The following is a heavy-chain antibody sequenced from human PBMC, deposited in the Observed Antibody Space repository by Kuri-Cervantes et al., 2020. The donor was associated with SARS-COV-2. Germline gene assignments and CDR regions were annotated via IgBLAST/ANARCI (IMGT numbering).Heavy chain of an antibody. CDR1: GGSFSGYY. D-gene: IGHD6-13*01. Sequence: SQTLSLTCAVYGGSFSGYYWTWIRLPAGKGLEWVGYIYASGTTYYNPSLESRVSISVDTSKNQFSLKLSSVTAANTAVYYCARLPWSIAAAVGAFDIWGQGTMVTVSS. V-gene: IGHV4-4*09. CDR3: ARLPWSIAAAVGAFDI. CDR2: IYASGTT. J-gene: IGHJ3*02.